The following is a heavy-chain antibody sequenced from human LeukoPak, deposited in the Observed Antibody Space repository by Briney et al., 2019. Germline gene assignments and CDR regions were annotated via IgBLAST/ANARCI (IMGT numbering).Heavy chain of an antibody. Sequence: SETLSLTCAVYGVSLNHYYWTWIRQAPGKGLEWIGEINHPGTTNYNPSLKSRVTISIDTSKSQFSLRVNSVTAADTAVYYCAMLLYHSGRPGPWGQGTLVTVSS. CDR3: AMLLYHSGRPGP. CDR2: INHPGTT. V-gene: IGHV4-34*01. D-gene: IGHD2/OR15-2a*01. J-gene: IGHJ5*02. CDR1: GVSLNHYY.